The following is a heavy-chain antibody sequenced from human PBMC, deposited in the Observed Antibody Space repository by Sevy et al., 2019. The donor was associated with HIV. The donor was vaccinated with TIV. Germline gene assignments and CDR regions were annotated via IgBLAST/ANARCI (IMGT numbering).Heavy chain of an antibody. CDR1: EFIFSSHA. Sequence: GGSLRLSCVASEFIFSSHAVSWVRQAPGKGQEWVSAISGDGENTHYADSVRGRFTISRDNFKNTLYLQMNSLRAEDTALYYCARDGRGISAFDIWGPGTMVTVSS. CDR2: ISGDGENT. V-gene: IGHV3-23*01. CDR3: ARDGRGISAFDI. J-gene: IGHJ3*02. D-gene: IGHD3-3*02.